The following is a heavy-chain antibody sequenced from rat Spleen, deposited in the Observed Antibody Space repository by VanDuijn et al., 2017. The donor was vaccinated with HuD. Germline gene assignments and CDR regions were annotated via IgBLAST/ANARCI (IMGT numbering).Heavy chain of an antibody. CDR1: GFSLTRYH. D-gene: IGHD4-3*01. CDR2: MWSDGDT. V-gene: IGHV2-32*01. Sequence: QVQLKESGPGLVQPSQTLSLTCTVSGFSLTRYHVHWVRQPPGKGLAWMGEMWSDGDTSYNSDLKSRLSISRDTSKSQVYLKMNSLQTDDTGTYYCTRDLGNSGFDYWGQGVMVTVSS. CDR3: TRDLGNSGFDY. J-gene: IGHJ2*01.